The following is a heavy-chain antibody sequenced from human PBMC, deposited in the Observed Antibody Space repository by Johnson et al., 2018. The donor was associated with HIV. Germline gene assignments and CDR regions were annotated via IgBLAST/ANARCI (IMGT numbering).Heavy chain of an antibody. J-gene: IGHJ3*02. D-gene: IGHD6-6*01. CDR3: ARDLGDSSSSWRELSAFDI. Sequence: VQLVESGGGLAQPGGSLRLSCAASGFTFSNHYMSWVRQAPGKGLEWVANIKQDGSEKYYVDSVKGRFTISRDNAKNSLYLQMNSLRAEDTAVYYCARDLGDSSSSWRELSAFDIWGQGTMVTVSS. CDR1: GFTFSNHY. CDR2: IKQDGSEK. V-gene: IGHV3-7*01.